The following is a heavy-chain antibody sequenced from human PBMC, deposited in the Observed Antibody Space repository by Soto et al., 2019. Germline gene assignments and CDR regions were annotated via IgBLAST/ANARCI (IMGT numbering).Heavy chain of an antibody. D-gene: IGHD5-18*01. Sequence: SQTLSLTCAISGDSVSSNSAAWNWIRQSPSRGLEWLGRTYYRSRWYNDYAVSVKSRITVTPDTSKNQFSLHLNSVTPEDTAVYYCARDRLMATAGTARHYFGLDVWGQGTTVTVSS. J-gene: IGHJ6*02. CDR3: ARDRLMATAGTARHYFGLDV. CDR2: TYYRSRWYN. CDR1: GDSVSSNSAA. V-gene: IGHV6-1*01.